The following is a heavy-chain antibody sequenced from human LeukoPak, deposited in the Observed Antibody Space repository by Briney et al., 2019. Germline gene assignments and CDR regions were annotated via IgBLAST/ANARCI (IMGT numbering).Heavy chain of an antibody. V-gene: IGHV4-4*07. Sequence: SETLSLTCTVSGGSISSYYWSWIRQPAGKGLEWIGRIYTSGSTNYNPSLKSRVTMSVDTSKNQFSLKLSSVTAADTAVYYCARDQDQLWFGEFCWFDPWGQGTLVTVSS. J-gene: IGHJ5*02. CDR3: ARDQDQLWFGEFCWFDP. CDR1: GGSISSYY. CDR2: IYTSGST. D-gene: IGHD3-10*01.